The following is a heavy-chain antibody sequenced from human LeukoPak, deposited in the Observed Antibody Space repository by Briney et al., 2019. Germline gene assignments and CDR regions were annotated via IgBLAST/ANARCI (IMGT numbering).Heavy chain of an antibody. D-gene: IGHD3-22*01. CDR1: GFTFSSYG. J-gene: IGHJ4*02. Sequence: QAGGSLRLSCAASGFTFSSYGMHWVRQAPGKGLEWVAVISYDGSNKYYADSVKGRFTISRDNFKNTLYLQMHSLRDEDTAVYLCANRAYYDSSNTYYPYYFDYWGQGTLVTVSS. CDR2: ISYDGSNK. CDR3: ANRAYYDSSNTYYPYYFDY. V-gene: IGHV3-30*18.